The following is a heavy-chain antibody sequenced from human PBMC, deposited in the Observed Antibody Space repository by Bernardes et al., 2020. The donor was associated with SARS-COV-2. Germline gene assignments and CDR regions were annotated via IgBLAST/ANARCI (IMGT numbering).Heavy chain of an antibody. CDR3: ARSDPLFPWFGEPLINWFDP. J-gene: IGHJ5*02. CDR2: ISAYNGNT. V-gene: IGHV1-18*01. D-gene: IGHD3-10*01. Sequence: ASVKVSCKASGYTFTSYGISWVRQAPGQGLEWMGWISAYNGNTNYAQKLQGRVTMTTDTSTSTAYMELRSLRSDDTAVYYCARSDPLFPWFGEPLINWFDPWGQGTLVTVSS. CDR1: GYTFTSYG.